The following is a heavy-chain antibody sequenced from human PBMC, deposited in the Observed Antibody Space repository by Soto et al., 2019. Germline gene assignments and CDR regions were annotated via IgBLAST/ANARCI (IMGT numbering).Heavy chain of an antibody. D-gene: IGHD5-18*01. CDR1: AYTFTGYG. CDR3: ARDTATALPDA. J-gene: IGHJ4*02. CDR2: ISAYTGNT. V-gene: IGHV1-18*01. Sequence: GASVKVSCKASAYTFTGYGISWVRQAPGQGLEWMGWISAYTGNTKYAQKHQGRVTMTTDTSTSTAYMELRSLRSDDTAVYYCARDTATALPDAWGQGTLVTVS.